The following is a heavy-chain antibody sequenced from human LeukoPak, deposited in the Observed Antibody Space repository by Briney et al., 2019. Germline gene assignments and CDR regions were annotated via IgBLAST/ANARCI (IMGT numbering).Heavy chain of an antibody. Sequence: SVXVSCKASGYTFTSYDINWVRQATGQGLEWMGFKNPNSGRTGFAQKFQGRFTMTTDTSISTAYMELSSLTSEDTAVYYCARGPVSSHGMDVWGQGTTVTVSS. CDR2: KNPNSGRT. V-gene: IGHV1-8*01. CDR3: ARGPVSSHGMDV. J-gene: IGHJ6*02. CDR1: GYTFTSYD.